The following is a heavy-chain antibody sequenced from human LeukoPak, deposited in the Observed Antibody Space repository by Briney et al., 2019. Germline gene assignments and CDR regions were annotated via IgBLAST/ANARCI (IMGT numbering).Heavy chain of an antibody. Sequence: HTGGSLRLSCAASGFTLSSYAMHWVRQAPGKGLEWVAVISYDGSNKYYADSVKGRFTISRDNSKNTLYLQMNSLRAEDTAVYYCARETLCSGGSCRYFDYWGQGTLVTVSS. D-gene: IGHD2-15*01. CDR3: ARETLCSGGSCRYFDY. J-gene: IGHJ4*02. CDR2: ISYDGSNK. CDR1: GFTLSSYA. V-gene: IGHV3-30-3*01.